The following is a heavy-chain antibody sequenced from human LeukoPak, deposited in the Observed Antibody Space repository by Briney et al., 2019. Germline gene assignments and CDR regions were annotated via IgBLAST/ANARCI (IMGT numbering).Heavy chain of an antibody. V-gene: IGHV4-30-2*01. CDR1: GGSISSGGYY. D-gene: IGHD3-10*01. CDR2: FYHSGIS. CDR3: SRGDYYGSGSPENAFEN. Sequence: PSETLSLTCTVSGGSISSGGYYWNWIRQPPGKGLEWIGYFYHSGISYYNPSLKGRVTISVDTSKNQFSLKLSSVTAADTAVYFRSRGDYYGSGSPENAFENWGQGTMVTVSS. J-gene: IGHJ3*02.